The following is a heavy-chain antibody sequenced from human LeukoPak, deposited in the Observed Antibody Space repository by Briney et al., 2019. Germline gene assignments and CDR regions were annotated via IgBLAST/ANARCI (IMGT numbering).Heavy chain of an antibody. V-gene: IGHV3-30*02. Sequence: GGSLRLSCAASGFTFSSYGMHWVRQAPGKGLGWVAFIRYDGSNKYYADSVKGRFTISRDNSKNTLYLQMNSLRAEDTAVYYCAKDVSGSGSYYYFDYWGQGTLVTVSS. CDR1: GFTFSSYG. J-gene: IGHJ4*02. CDR3: AKDVSGSGSYYYFDY. D-gene: IGHD3-10*01. CDR2: IRYDGSNK.